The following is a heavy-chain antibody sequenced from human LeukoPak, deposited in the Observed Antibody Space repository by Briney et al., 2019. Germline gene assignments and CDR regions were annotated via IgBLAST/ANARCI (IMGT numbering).Heavy chain of an antibody. J-gene: IGHJ4*02. CDR1: GFTFSSHA. CDR2: ISGSGGST. V-gene: IGHV3-23*01. D-gene: IGHD2-15*01. Sequence: GGSLRLSCAASGFTFSSHAMSWVRQAPGKGLEWISAISGSGGSTYYVDSVKGRFTVSRDNSKNTLYLQMNSLRAEDTAVYYCAKEQPCGGGSCHYTWVDYWGQGTLVTVSS. CDR3: AKEQPCGGGSCHYTWVDY.